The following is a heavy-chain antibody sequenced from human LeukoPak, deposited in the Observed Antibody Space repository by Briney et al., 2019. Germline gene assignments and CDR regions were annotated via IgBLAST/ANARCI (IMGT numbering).Heavy chain of an antibody. J-gene: IGHJ6*02. D-gene: IGHD4-11*01. Sequence: GGSLRLSCAASGVTLSSYAMSWARQAPGKGLEWVSSISSSSSYIYYADSVKGRFTISRDNAKNSLYLQMNSLRAEDTAVYYCAREGFTVYYGMDVWGQGTTVTVSS. CDR3: AREGFTVYYGMDV. V-gene: IGHV3-21*01. CDR1: GVTLSSYA. CDR2: ISSSSSYI.